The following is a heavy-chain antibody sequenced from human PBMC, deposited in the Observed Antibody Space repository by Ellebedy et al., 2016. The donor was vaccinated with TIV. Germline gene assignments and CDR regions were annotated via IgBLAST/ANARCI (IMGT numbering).Heavy chain of an antibody. D-gene: IGHD2-2*01. Sequence: GGSLRLXXAASGFTFSSYSMNWVRQAPGKGLEWVSAISGSGGSTYYADSVKGRFTISRDNSKNTLYLQMNSLRAEDTAVYYCAKVGVIYCSSTSCYLDYWGQGTLVTVSS. V-gene: IGHV3-23*01. CDR2: ISGSGGST. CDR1: GFTFSSYS. CDR3: AKVGVIYCSSTSCYLDY. J-gene: IGHJ4*02.